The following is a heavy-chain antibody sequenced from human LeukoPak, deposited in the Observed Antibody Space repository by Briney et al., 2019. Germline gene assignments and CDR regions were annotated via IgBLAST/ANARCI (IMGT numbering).Heavy chain of an antibody. CDR3: ARDGDIAVATAPYYFDY. J-gene: IGHJ4*02. V-gene: IGHV3-48*03. CDR1: GFAFSYYE. Sequence: PWGSLRLSCAASGFAFSYYEMIWVRQAPGKGLEWVSYITGGSTTKNYADSVKGRFTISRDNAKNSLYLQMNSLRAEDTAIYYCARDGDIAVATAPYYFDYWGQGILVTVSS. D-gene: IGHD6-19*01. CDR2: ITGGSTTK.